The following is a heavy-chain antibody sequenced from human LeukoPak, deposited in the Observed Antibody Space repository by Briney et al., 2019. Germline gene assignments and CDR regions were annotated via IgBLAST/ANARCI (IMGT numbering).Heavy chain of an antibody. J-gene: IGHJ4*02. CDR1: GFTVRSNY. D-gene: IGHD6-13*01. CDR3: AREISRQVGIAAAGTEGYYFDY. Sequence: PGGPLSPSCAAPGFTVRSNYMSWVRQAPGRGRRWAPLFFIVGSTYSAHSVKGRVTTSRDKSQNTLYLQMNSLRAEDTAVYYCAREISRQVGIAAAGTEGYYFDYWGQGTLVTVSS. V-gene: IGHV3-53*01. CDR2: FFIVGST.